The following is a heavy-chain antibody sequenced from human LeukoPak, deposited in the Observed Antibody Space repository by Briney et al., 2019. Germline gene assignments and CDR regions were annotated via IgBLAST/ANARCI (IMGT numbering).Heavy chain of an antibody. CDR2: ISYDGSNK. CDR3: ARAGDSSSFDY. Sequence: GGSLRLSCAASGFTFSSYATHWVRQAPGKGLEWEAVISYDGSNKNYADSVKGRFTISRDNSKNTLYLQMNSLRAEDTAVYYCARAGDSSSFDYWGQGTLVTVSS. CDR1: GFTFSSYA. D-gene: IGHD6-13*01. J-gene: IGHJ4*02. V-gene: IGHV3-30-3*01.